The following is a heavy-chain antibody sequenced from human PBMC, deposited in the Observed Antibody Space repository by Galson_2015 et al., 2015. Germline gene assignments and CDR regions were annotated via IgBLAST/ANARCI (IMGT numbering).Heavy chain of an antibody. CDR3: ARYFEYGGLDY. Sequence: SLRLSCAASGFTLSSSEMNWVRQAPGKGLEWVSYMSSSGTTRQYADSVKGRFTISRDNAKNSLYLQMNSLRAEDTALYYCARYFEYGGLDYWGQGTLDTVSS. J-gene: IGHJ4*02. V-gene: IGHV3-48*03. CDR2: MSSSGTTR. CDR1: GFTLSSSE. D-gene: IGHD4-23*01.